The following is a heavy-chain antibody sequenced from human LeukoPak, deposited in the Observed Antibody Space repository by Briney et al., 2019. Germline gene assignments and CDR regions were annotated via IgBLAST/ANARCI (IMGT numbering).Heavy chain of an antibody. CDR1: GFTFNNHA. D-gene: IGHD6-19*01. CDR2: IYGGDTT. Sequence: PGGSLRLSCAASGFTFNNHAMSWVRQAPGKGLEWVSVIYGGDTTHYADSVMGRFTISRDNSKNTLYLQMDSLRAEDTAVYYCAREANGIAVAGTFYYWGQGTLVTVSS. CDR3: AREANGIAVAGTFYY. J-gene: IGHJ4*02. V-gene: IGHV3-66*01.